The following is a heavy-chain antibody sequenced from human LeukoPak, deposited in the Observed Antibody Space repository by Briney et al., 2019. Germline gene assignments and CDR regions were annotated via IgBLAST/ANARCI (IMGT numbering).Heavy chain of an antibody. CDR2: ISGSGGST. D-gene: IGHD3-3*01. V-gene: IGHV3-23*01. J-gene: IGHJ4*02. CDR1: GFTFSSYA. CDR3: AKDLRRPTAGHRLLSLEGNYFDH. Sequence: GGSLRLSCAASGFTFSSYAMSWVRQAPGKGLEWVSAISGSGGSTYYADSVKGRFTISRDNSKNTLYLQMNSLRAEDTAVYYCAKDLRRPTAGHRLLSLEGNYFDHWGQGTLVTVSS.